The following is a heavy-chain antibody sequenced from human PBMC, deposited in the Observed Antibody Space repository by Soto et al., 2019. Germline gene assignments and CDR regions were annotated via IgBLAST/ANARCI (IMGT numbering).Heavy chain of an antibody. D-gene: IGHD3-10*01. J-gene: IGHJ4*02. Sequence: QVQLQESGPGLVKPSQTLSLTCTVSGGSINSGGYYWSWIRQHPGKGLEWIGYIYYSGSTYYNPSLKSRVTMSVDTSKIQFPLKLSSVTAADTAVYYCARVEGTSSLWFGEWGQGTLVTVSS. CDR2: IYYSGST. CDR1: GGSINSGGYY. V-gene: IGHV4-31*03. CDR3: ARVEGTSSLWFGE.